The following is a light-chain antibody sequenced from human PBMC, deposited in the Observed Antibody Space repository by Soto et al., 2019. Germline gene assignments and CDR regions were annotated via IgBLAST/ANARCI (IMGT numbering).Light chain of an antibody. Sequence: EIVMTQSPAILSLSPGDRATRSGRASQGIGSTLAWYQQKPGQTPRLLIYDAYIRATGVPARFSASGSGTEFTLTISSLEPEDFAVYYCQQRSNWPWTFGQGTKVDIK. CDR3: QQRSNWPWT. CDR2: DAY. V-gene: IGKV3D-11*01. J-gene: IGKJ1*01. CDR1: QGIGST.